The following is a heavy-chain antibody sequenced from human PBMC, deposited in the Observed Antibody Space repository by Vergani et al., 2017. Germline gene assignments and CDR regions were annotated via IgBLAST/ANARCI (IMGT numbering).Heavy chain of an antibody. D-gene: IGHD3-22*01. CDR2: IYTSGST. CDR3: ARTPYYYDSSGPYFDY. J-gene: IGHJ4*02. CDR1: GGSISSGSYY. Sequence: QVQLQESGPGLVKPSQTLSLTCTVSGGSISSGSYYWSWIRQPAGKGLEWIGRIYTSGSTNYNPSLKSRVTISVDTSKNQFSLKLSSVTAADTAVYYCARTPYYYDSSGPYFDYWGQGTLVTVSS. V-gene: IGHV4-61*02.